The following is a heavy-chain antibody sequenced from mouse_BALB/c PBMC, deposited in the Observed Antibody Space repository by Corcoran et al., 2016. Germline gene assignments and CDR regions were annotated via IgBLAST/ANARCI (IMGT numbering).Heavy chain of an antibody. J-gene: IGHJ4*01. V-gene: IGHV9-1*02. Sequence: QIQLVQSGPELKKPGETVKISCKASGYTFTNYGMNWVKQAPGKGLKWMGWINTYTGEPTCADDFKGRFAFSLETSASTAYLQINNLKNEDMATYFCARYDAMDYWGQGTSVTVSS. CDR1: GYTFTNYG. CDR2: INTYTGEP. CDR3: ARYDAMDY.